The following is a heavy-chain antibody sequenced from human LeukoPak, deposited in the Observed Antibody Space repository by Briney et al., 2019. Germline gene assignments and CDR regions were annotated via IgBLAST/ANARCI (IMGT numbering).Heavy chain of an antibody. CDR2: IKQDGSEK. V-gene: IGHV3-7*01. CDR3: AKGAVWFGELLPHVGQNAFDI. J-gene: IGHJ3*02. D-gene: IGHD3-10*01. Sequence: PGGSLRLSCAASGFTFSSYWMSWVRQAPGKGLEWVANIKQDGSEKYYADSVKGRFTISRDNSKNTLYLQMNSLRAEDTAVYYCAKGAVWFGELLPHVGQNAFDIWGQGTMVTVSS. CDR1: GFTFSSYW.